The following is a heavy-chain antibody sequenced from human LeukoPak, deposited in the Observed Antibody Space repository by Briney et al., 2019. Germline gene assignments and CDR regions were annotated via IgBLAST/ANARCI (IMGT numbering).Heavy chain of an antibody. Sequence: GGSLRLSCAASGLNFRSSWMSWIRQAPGKGLERVANINQDGSEKYYVDSVKGRFTISRDNAKNSLYLHMNSLRVEDTAVYYCARAFYRYFDYWGQGTLVVVST. CDR2: INQDGSEK. CDR1: GLNFRSSW. J-gene: IGHJ4*02. CDR3: ARAFYRYFDY. D-gene: IGHD2/OR15-2a*01. V-gene: IGHV3-7*03.